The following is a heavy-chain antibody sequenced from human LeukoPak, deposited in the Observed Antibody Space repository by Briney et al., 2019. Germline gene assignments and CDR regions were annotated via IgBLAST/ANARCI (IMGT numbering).Heavy chain of an antibody. D-gene: IGHD1-7*01. CDR3: ARDQVESDWTYHPMFDF. CDR1: GFTFSSYS. J-gene: IGHJ4*02. Sequence: GGSLRLSCAASGFTFSSYSMNWVRQAPGKGLEWISYINSNSDTVHYSNSVKGRFTISRDNAKNTLYLQMDSLRTEDTAVYYCARDQVESDWTYHPMFDFWGQGTLVSVSS. V-gene: IGHV3-48*04. CDR2: INSNSDTV.